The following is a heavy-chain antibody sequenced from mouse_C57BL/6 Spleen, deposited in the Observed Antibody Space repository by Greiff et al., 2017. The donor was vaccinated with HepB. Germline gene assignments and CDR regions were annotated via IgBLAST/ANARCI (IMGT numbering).Heavy chain of an antibody. CDR1: GYSFTGYF. V-gene: IGHV1-20*01. Sequence: VQLKESGPELVKPGDSVKISCKASGYSFTGYFMNWVMQSHGKSLEWIGRINPYNGDTFYNQKFKGKATLTVDKSSSTAHMALRSLTSEDSAVYYCARLRDGYLDYWGQGTTLTVSS. CDR2: INPYNGDT. D-gene: IGHD2-3*01. J-gene: IGHJ2*01. CDR3: ARLRDGYLDY.